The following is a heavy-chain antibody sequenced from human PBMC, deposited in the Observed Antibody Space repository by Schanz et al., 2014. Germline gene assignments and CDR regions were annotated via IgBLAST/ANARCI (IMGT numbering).Heavy chain of an antibody. CDR3: ARVSLRRGDYGGLDV. V-gene: IGHV4-30-2*01. CDR1: GGSISSGGSS. Sequence: QLQLQQSGSGLVKPSQTLSLTCGVSGGSISSGGSSWNWIRLQPGQGLEWIGNIYHSGSTYYNPSRRSRDTLPVDMSKNQCTPIMNAVTAAAAAVYYCARVSLRRGDYGGLDVWGQGTMVTVSS. CDR2: IYHSGST. D-gene: IGHD3-10*01. J-gene: IGHJ6*02.